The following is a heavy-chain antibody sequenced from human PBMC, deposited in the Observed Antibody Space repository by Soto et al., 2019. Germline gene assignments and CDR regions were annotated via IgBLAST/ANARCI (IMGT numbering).Heavy chain of an antibody. CDR3: AKDTYIYSGYVFDY. CDR1: GFTFDDYA. Sequence: EVQLVESGGGLVQPGRSLRLSCAASGFTFDDYAMHWVRQAPGKGLEWVSGISWNSGSIGYADSVKGRFTISRDNAKNSLYLQMKSLRAEDTALYYCAKDTYIYSGYVFDYWGQGTLVTVSS. CDR2: ISWNSGSI. V-gene: IGHV3-9*01. D-gene: IGHD5-12*01. J-gene: IGHJ4*02.